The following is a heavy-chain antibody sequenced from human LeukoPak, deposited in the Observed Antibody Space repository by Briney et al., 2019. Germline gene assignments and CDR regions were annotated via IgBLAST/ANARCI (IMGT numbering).Heavy chain of an antibody. CDR1: GFTFSSYA. Sequence: GRSLRLSCAASGFTFSSYAMSWVRQAPGKGLEWVSAISGSGGSTYYADSVKGRFTISRDNSKNTLYLQMNSLRAEDTAVYYCAKPYYDILTGLEYFQHWGQGTLVTVSS. CDR3: AKPYYDILTGLEYFQH. CDR2: ISGSGGST. D-gene: IGHD3-9*01. V-gene: IGHV3-23*01. J-gene: IGHJ1*01.